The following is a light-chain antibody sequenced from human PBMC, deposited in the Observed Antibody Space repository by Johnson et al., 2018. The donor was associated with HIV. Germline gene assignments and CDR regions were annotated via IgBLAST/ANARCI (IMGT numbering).Light chain of an antibody. CDR2: DNN. V-gene: IGLV1-51*01. CDR3: GTWDSSLSVYV. CDR1: SSNIGNNY. Sequence: QSVLTQPPSVSAAPGQKVTISCSGSSSNIGNNYVSWYQQLPGTAPKLLIYDNNKRPSGIPDRFSGSKSGTSATLGITGLQTGDEVDYYCGTWDSSLSVYVFGTGTNVTVL. J-gene: IGLJ1*01.